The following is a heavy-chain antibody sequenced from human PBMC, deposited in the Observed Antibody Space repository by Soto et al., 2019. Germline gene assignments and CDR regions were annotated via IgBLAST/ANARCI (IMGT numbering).Heavy chain of an antibody. Sequence: QVQLVQSGAEVKKPGSSVKVSCKASGGTFSSYTISWVRQAPGQGREWMGRIIPILGIANYAQKFQGRVTITADKSTSTAYMELSSLRSEDTAVYYCALLYGDYPRWGQGTLVTVSS. CDR3: ALLYGDYPR. V-gene: IGHV1-69*02. J-gene: IGHJ4*02. CDR2: IIPILGIA. D-gene: IGHD4-17*01. CDR1: GGTFSSYT.